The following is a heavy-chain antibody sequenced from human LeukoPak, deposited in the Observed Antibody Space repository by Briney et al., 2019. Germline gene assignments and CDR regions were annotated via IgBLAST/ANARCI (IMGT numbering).Heavy chain of an antibody. CDR2: IYYTGNT. V-gene: IGHV4-59*01. CDR1: GGSISSYY. J-gene: IGHJ2*01. CDR3: ARSRTLLSWYFDL. Sequence: SETLSLTCTVSGGSISSYYWSLIRQSPEKGLEWIGYIYYTGNTNYNPSLKSRVTISVDTSKNQFSLKLSSVTAADTAVYYCARSRTLLSWYFDLWGRGTLVTVSS. D-gene: IGHD1-14*01.